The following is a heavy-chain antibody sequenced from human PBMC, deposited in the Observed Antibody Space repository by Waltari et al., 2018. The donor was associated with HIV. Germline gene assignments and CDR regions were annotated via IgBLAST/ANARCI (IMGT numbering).Heavy chain of an antibody. J-gene: IGHJ5*02. CDR1: GGSIRSTSNN. CDR3: ARRYSGYGGRHPWFDP. CDR2: VYYSGNT. Sequence: QLKLQESGPGLAKPSETLSLTCLVPGGSIRSTSNNWAWIRQPPGKGPEWIGSVYYSGNTYYRPSLKSRVTISVDTSKNQFSLRLGSVTAADTAVYYCARRYSGYGGRHPWFDPWGQGTLVTVSS. V-gene: IGHV4-39*01. D-gene: IGHD5-12*01.